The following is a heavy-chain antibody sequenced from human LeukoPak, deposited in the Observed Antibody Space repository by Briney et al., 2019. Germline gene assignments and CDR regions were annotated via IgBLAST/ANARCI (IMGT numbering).Heavy chain of an antibody. CDR3: AKYGNYFDY. D-gene: IGHD4-17*01. CDR1: GFIFSNYG. V-gene: IGHV3-30*18. J-gene: IGHJ4*02. Sequence: GGSLRLSCAASGFIFSNYGIHWVRQAPGKGLEWVAVISYDGSNKYADSVKGRFTISRDNSKNTLYLQMNSLRAEDTAIYYCAKYGNYFDYWGQGTLVTVSS. CDR2: ISYDGSNK.